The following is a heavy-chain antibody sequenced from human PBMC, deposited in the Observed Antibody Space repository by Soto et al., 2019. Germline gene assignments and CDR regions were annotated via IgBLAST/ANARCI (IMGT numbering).Heavy chain of an antibody. CDR2: INRHGDST. Sequence: EVSLVESGGGVVRPGGSLRLSCAASGFGFDEYGMSWVRQGPGKGLEWVSGINRHGDSTGYADSVKGRFTISRDNAKNCLYLQVNGLRAEDTSFYYCARDHCGVYEYDDYGDSWGQVTLVTVSS. V-gene: IGHV3-20*04. J-gene: IGHJ4*02. D-gene: IGHD4-17*01. CDR1: GFGFDEYG. CDR3: ARDHCGVYEYDDYGDS.